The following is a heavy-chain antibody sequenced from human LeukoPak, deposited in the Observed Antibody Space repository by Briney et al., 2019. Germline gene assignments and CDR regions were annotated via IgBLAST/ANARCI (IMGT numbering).Heavy chain of an antibody. J-gene: IGHJ4*02. V-gene: IGHV4-59*08. CDR2: IYYSGST. CDR1: GGSISSYY. D-gene: IGHD4-17*01. CDR3: ASRGGYGDYPYFFDY. Sequence: PSETLSLTCTVSGGSISSYYWSWIRQPPGKGLEWIGYIYYSGSTNYNPSLESRVTISVDTSKNQFSLKLSSVTAADTAVYYCASRGGYGDYPYFFDYWGQGTLVTVSS.